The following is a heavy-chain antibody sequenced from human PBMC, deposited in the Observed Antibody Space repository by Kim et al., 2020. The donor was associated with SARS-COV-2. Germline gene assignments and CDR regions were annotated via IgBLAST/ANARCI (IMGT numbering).Heavy chain of an antibody. D-gene: IGHD5-12*01. V-gene: IGHV3-11*05. Sequence: DSVKGRFTISRDNAKNSLYLQMNSLGAEDTAVYHCARVGYSGYDLLGPFDYWGQGTLVTVSS. CDR3: ARVGYSGYDLLGPFDY. J-gene: IGHJ4*02.